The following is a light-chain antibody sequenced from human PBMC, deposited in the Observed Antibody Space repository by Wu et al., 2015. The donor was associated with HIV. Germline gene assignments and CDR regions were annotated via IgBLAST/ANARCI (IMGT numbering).Light chain of an antibody. CDR3: QQYHKWPPKT. J-gene: IGKJ1*01. CDR2: DAS. V-gene: IGKV3-15*01. Sequence: EIVMTQSPATLSVSPGEGATISCRASQSVGTYLAWYQQKPGQAPRLLIYDASTRATGVPARFSGSGSGTEFTLTVNSMQSEDFAVYYCQQYHKWPPKTFGQGTKVEIK. CDR1: QSVGTY.